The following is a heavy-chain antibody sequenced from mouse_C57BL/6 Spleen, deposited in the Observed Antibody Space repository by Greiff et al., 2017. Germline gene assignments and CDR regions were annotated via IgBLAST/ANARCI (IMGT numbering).Heavy chain of an antibody. D-gene: IGHD2-4*01. CDR1: GFTFSSYG. V-gene: IGHV5-6*01. CDR3: ARHEGFYDYDGYWYFDV. CDR2: ISSGGSYT. Sequence: EVQRVESGGDLVKPGGSLKLSCAASGFTFSSYGMSWVRQTPDKRLEWVATISSGGSYTYYPDSVKGRFTISRDNAKNTLYLQMSSLKSEDTAMYYCARHEGFYDYDGYWYFDVWGTGTTVTVSS. J-gene: IGHJ1*03.